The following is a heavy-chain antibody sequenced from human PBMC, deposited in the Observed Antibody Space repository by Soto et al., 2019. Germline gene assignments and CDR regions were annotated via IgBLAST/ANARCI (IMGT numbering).Heavy chain of an antibody. CDR2: MNRYNANV. CDR1: GYTFTIHG. Sequence: QVQLVQCGAEVKKPGASVKVSCRTSGYTFTIHGINWVRQAPGQGREWMGWMNRYNANVKYAQKLKGRVTMTTDTSTSTAYMDLRSLTSDDTAVYYCSRDRVAGIWGDAFDSWGQGKMVTVSS. J-gene: IGHJ3*02. CDR3: SRDRVAGIWGDAFDS. D-gene: IGHD3-16*01. V-gene: IGHV1-18*04.